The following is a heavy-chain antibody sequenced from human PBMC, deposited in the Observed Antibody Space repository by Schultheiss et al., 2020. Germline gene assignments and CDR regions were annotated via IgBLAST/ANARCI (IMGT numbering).Heavy chain of an antibody. CDR3: ARQSASSGHYRTY. CDR1: GGSISSYY. J-gene: IGHJ4*02. V-gene: IGHV4-59*06. Sequence: SETLSLTCTVSGGSISSYYWSWIRQPPGKGLEWIGYIYYSGSTYYNPSLKSLVTISVDTSKTQFSLKLSSATAADTAVYYCARQSASSGHYRTYWGQGTLVTVSS. D-gene: IGHD1-26*01. CDR2: IYYSGST.